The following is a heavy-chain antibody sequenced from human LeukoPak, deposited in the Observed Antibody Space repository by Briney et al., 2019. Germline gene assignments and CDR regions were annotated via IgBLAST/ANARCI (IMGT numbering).Heavy chain of an antibody. CDR1: GASISTNTHY. J-gene: IGHJ6*02. Sequence: SETLSLTCIVSGASISTNTHYWGWIRQPPGKGLEWIGSIYYSGSTYYNPSHKSRGTISVDTSKNQFSLKLSSVTAADTAVYYCATFPLVVPAAISWFAGYYYYYGMDVWGQGTTVTVSS. CDR3: ATFPLVVPAAISWFAGYYYYYGMDV. CDR2: IYYSGST. D-gene: IGHD2-2*02. V-gene: IGHV4-39*01.